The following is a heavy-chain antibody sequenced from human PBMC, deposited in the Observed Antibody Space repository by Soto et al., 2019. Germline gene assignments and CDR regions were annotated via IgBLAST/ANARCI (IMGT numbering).Heavy chain of an antibody. V-gene: IGHV4-34*01. D-gene: IGHD6-13*01. CDR1: GGSFSGYY. Sequence: SETLSLTCAVYGGSFSGYYWSWIRQPPGKGLEWIGEINHSGSTNYNPSLKSRVTISVDTSKNQFSLKLSSVTAADTAVYYCARGGKGGSSAADDYYYYYMDVWGKGTTVTVSS. J-gene: IGHJ6*03. CDR2: INHSGST. CDR3: ARGGKGGSSAADDYYYYYMDV.